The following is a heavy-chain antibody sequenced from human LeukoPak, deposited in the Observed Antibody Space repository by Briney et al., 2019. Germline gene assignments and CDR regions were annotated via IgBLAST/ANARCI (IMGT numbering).Heavy chain of an antibody. V-gene: IGHV4-39*01. J-gene: IGHJ4*02. CDR1: GGSISSSSYY. D-gene: IGHD4-17*01. CDR3: ARQNDYGDSLYYFDY. CDR2: IYYSGST. Sequence: SETLSLTCTVSGGSISSSSYYWGWIRQPPGKGLEWIVSIYYSGSTYYNPSLKSRVTISVDTSKNQFSLKLSSVTAADTAVYYCARQNDYGDSLYYFDYWGQGTLVTVSS.